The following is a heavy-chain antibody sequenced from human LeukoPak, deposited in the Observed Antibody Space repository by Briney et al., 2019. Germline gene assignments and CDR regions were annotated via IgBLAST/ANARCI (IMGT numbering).Heavy chain of an antibody. CDR1: GGSISSGGYS. CDR3: ARGIELRLGELFFGMDV. J-gene: IGHJ6*02. CDR2: IYHSGST. D-gene: IGHD3-16*01. V-gene: IGHV4-30-2*01. Sequence: SQTLSLTCAVSGGSISSGGYSWSWIRQPPGKGLEWIGNIYHSGSTYYNPSLKSRVTISVDRSKNQFSLKLSSVTAADTAVYYCARGIELRLGELFFGMDVWGQGTTVTVSS.